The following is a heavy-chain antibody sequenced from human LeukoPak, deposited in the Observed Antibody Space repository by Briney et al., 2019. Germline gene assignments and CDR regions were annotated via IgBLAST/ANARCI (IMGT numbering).Heavy chain of an antibody. J-gene: IGHJ3*01. CDR1: GFTFSSYA. V-gene: IGHV3-23*01. CDR3: AKDNAILVAATPANAFDF. Sequence: GSLRLSCAASGFTFSSYAMSWVRQAPGKGLEWVSAISGSGGSTYYADSVKGRFTISRDNAKNSLYLQMNSLRAEDTALYYCAKDNAILVAATPANAFDFWGQGTMVTVSS. CDR2: ISGSGGST. D-gene: IGHD2-15*01.